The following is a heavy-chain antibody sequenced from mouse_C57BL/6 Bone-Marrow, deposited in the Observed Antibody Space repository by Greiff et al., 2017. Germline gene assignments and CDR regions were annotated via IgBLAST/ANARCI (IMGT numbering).Heavy chain of an antibody. CDR3: ARSSGYVSY. D-gene: IGHD3-2*02. Sequence: QVQLQQPGAELVRPGSSVKLSCKASGYTFTSYWMDWVKQRPGQGLEWIGNIYPSDSETHYNQKFKDKATLTVDKSSSTAYMQLSSLTSEDSAVYYCARSSGYVSYWGQGTTLTVSS. V-gene: IGHV1-61*01. CDR2: IYPSDSET. J-gene: IGHJ2*01. CDR1: GYTFTSYW.